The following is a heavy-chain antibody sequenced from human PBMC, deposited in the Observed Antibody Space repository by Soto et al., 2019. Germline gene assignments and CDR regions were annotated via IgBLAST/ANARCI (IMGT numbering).Heavy chain of an antibody. J-gene: IGHJ4*02. V-gene: IGHV3-30-3*01. D-gene: IGHD3-22*01. CDR1: GFTFSSYA. Sequence: QVQLVESGGGVVQPGRSLRLSCAASGFTFSSYAMHWVRQAPGKGLEWVAVISYDGSNKYYADSVKGRFTISRDNSKNTLYLQMNSLRAEDTAVYYCARDTPPYYDSSGSLRIDYWGQGTLVTVSS. CDR3: ARDTPPYYDSSGSLRIDY. CDR2: ISYDGSNK.